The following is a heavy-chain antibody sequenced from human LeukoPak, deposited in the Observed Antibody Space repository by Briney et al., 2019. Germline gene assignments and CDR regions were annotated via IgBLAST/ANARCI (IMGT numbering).Heavy chain of an antibody. V-gene: IGHV3-23*01. D-gene: IGHD2-2*02. CDR3: AKSQPSAISWFDP. CDR1: GFTFSCYA. J-gene: IGHJ5*02. CDR2: VSGSGESI. Sequence: GESLKISCAASGFTFSCYAMNWVRQAPGKGLEWVSAVSGSGESIYYADSVKGRFTISRDNSKNTLYLQMNSLRAEDTAVYYCAKSQPSAISWFDPWGQGTLVTVSS.